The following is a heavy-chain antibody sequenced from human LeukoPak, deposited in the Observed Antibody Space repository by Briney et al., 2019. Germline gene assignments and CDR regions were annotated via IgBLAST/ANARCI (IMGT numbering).Heavy chain of an antibody. Sequence: SETLSLTCTVSGGSISSYYWSWIRQPPGKGLEWIGYIYYSGSTYYNPSLKSRVTMSVDTSKNQFSLKLSSVTAADTAVYYCARVPGPNWFDPWGQGTLVTVSS. CDR3: ARVPGPNWFDP. V-gene: IGHV4-59*08. J-gene: IGHJ5*02. CDR1: GGSISSYY. D-gene: IGHD1-14*01. CDR2: IYYSGST.